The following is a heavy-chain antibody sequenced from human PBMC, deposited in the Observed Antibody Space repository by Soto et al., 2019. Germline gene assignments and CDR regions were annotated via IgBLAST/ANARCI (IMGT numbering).Heavy chain of an antibody. Sequence: SETLSLTCAVYGGSFSGYYWSWIRQPPGKGLEWIGEINHSGSTNYNPSLKSRVTISVDTSKNQFSLKLSSVTAADTAVYYCAARGGGDTAMVERYYYGMDVRGQGTTVTVSS. V-gene: IGHV4-34*01. CDR3: AARGGGDTAMVERYYYGMDV. D-gene: IGHD5-18*01. CDR1: GGSFSGYY. CDR2: INHSGST. J-gene: IGHJ6*01.